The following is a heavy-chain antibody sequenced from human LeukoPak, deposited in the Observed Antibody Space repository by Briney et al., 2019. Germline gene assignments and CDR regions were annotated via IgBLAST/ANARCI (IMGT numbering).Heavy chain of an antibody. D-gene: IGHD6-13*01. CDR2: IIPIFGTA. Sequence: SVKVSCKVSGGTFSSYAISWVRQAPGQGLEWMGGIIPIFGTANYAQKFQGRVTITTDESTSTAYMELSSLRSEDTAVYYCARDVGYIAAAGTSTWGQGTLVTVSS. CDR1: GGTFSSYA. CDR3: ARDVGYIAAAGTST. J-gene: IGHJ5*02. V-gene: IGHV1-69*05.